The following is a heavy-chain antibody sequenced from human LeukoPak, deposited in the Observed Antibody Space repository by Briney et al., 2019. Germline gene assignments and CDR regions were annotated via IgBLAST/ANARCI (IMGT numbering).Heavy chain of an antibody. V-gene: IGHV3-30*02. Sequence: GGSLRLSCAASGFTFSSYGMHWVRQAPGKGLEWVAFIRYDGSNKYYADSVKGRFTISRDNPKNTLYLQMNSLRAEDTAVYYCAKFRAAMVFWFDPWGQGTLVTVSS. CDR3: AKFRAAMVFWFDP. CDR2: IRYDGSNK. J-gene: IGHJ5*02. CDR1: GFTFSSYG. D-gene: IGHD5-18*01.